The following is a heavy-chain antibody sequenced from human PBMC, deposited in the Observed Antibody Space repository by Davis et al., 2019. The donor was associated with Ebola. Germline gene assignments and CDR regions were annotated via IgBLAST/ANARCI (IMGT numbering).Heavy chain of an antibody. CDR2: INAGNGNT. CDR3: ARVRVYSSSSYWFDP. J-gene: IGHJ5*02. D-gene: IGHD6-6*01. Sequence: ASVKVSCKASGYTFTSYAMHWVRQAPGQRLEWMGWINAGNGNTKYSQKFQGRVTITADKSTSTAYMELSRLRSEETAVYYCARVRVYSSSSYWFDPWGQGTLVTVSS. V-gene: IGHV1-3*01. CDR1: GYTFTSYA.